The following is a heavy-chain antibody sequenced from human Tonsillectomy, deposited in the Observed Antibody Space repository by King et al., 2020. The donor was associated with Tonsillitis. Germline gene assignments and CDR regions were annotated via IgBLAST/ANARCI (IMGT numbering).Heavy chain of an antibody. CDR3: ARGDDTALGY. V-gene: IGHV3-66*01. CDR2: IYSGGST. CDR1: GFTVSNNY. Sequence: VQLVESGGGLVQPGGSLRLSCAASGFTVSNNYMNWVRQAPGKGLEWVSVIYSGGSTYYADSVKGRFTISRDNSKNTLYLQVNSLRAVDTAVYYCARGDDTALGYWGQGTLVTVSS. J-gene: IGHJ4*02. D-gene: IGHD2-21*02.